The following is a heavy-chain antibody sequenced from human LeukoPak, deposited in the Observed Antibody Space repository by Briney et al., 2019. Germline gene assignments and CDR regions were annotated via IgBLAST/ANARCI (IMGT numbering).Heavy chain of an antibody. CDR3: AKELTNSPAAVQHY. CDR2: FSSSATAT. V-gene: IGHV3-11*01. D-gene: IGHD6-13*01. Sequence: PGGSLRLSCVASGFTFSDYYMSWVRQAPGKGLEWVRYFSSSATATYYAGSVKGRFTISRDSAKNSLYLQMNSLRVEDTAVYYCAKELTNSPAAVQHYWGQGTLVTVSS. CDR1: GFTFSDYY. J-gene: IGHJ4*02.